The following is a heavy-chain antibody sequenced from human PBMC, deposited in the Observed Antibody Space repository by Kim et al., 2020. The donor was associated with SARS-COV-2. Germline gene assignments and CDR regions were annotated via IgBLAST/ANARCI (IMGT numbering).Heavy chain of an antibody. Sequence: AHQSQGRVTMTGDTSTDTAYMELSSLRSEDTAVYCCATPEQQLTYPFDYWGQGTLVTVSS. J-gene: IGHJ4*02. CDR3: ATPEQQLTYPFDY. V-gene: IGHV1-24*01. D-gene: IGHD6-13*01.